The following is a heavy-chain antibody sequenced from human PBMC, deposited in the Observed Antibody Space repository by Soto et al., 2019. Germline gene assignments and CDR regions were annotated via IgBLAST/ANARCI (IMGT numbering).Heavy chain of an antibody. CDR3: ARDPGIAVAATGFDY. CDR2: ISYDGSNK. V-gene: IGHV3-30*04. CDR1: GFTFSSYA. D-gene: IGHD6-19*01. J-gene: IGHJ4*02. Sequence: QVQLVESGGGVVQPGRSLRLSCAASGFTFSSYAMHWVRQAPGKGLEWVAVISYDGSNKNYADSVKGRFTISRDNSKNTLYLQMNSLRAEDTAVYYCARDPGIAVAATGFDYWGQGTLVTVSS.